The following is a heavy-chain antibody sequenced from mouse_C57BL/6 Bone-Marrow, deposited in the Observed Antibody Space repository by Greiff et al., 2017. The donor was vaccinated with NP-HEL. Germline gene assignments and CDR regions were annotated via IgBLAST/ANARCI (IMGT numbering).Heavy chain of an antibody. Sequence: QVQLQQPGAELVKPGASVKLSCKASGYTFTSYWMHWVKQRPGQGLEWIGMIHPNSGSTNYNEKFTSKATLTVAKSTSTAYMRLSSLTYKDTAVYYGTKGDYVARDYWGQGTSVTVSS. CDR1: GYTFTSYW. J-gene: IGHJ4*01. CDR2: IHPNSGST. V-gene: IGHV1-64*01. CDR3: TKGDYVARDY.